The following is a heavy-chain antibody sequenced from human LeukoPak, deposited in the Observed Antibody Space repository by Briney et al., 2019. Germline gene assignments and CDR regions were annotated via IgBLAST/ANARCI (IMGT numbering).Heavy chain of an antibody. CDR2: ISYDGSNK. D-gene: IGHD6-13*01. CDR3: AKDRGQQLWEGFDY. J-gene: IGHJ4*02. V-gene: IGHV3-30*18. Sequence: GGSLRLSCAASGFTFSSYGMHWVRQAPGKGLEWVAVISYDGSNKYYADSVKGRFTISRDNSKNTLYLQMNSLRAEDTAVYYCAKDRGQQLWEGFDYWAQGTLVTVSS. CDR1: GFTFSSYG.